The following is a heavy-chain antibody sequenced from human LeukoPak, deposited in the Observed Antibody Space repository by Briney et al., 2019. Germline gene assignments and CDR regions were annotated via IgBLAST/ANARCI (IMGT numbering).Heavy chain of an antibody. D-gene: IGHD2-8*01. Sequence: PGGSLRLSCAASGFTFSSNSMNWVRQAPGKGLEGVSYITSSSTTTYYADSVKGRFITSRDNAKNSLYLQMNSLRAEDTAVYYCARTYCTNGVCNRKAFDIWGQGTMVTVSS. CDR3: ARTYCTNGVCNRKAFDI. V-gene: IGHV3-48*01. CDR1: GFTFSSNS. CDR2: ITSSSTTT. J-gene: IGHJ3*02.